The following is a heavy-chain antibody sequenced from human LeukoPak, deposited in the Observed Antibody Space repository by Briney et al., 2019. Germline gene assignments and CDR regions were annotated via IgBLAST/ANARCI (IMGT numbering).Heavy chain of an antibody. CDR2: INYSGST. CDR1: GGSISNYF. J-gene: IGHJ4*02. CDR3: ARMSSGYYIDY. D-gene: IGHD3-22*01. V-gene: IGHV4-59*01. Sequence: SETLSLTCTFSGGSISNYFWNWIRQTPGKGLEWIGSINYSGSTNYNPSLKSRGTMSVDTSKNQFSLKLTSVTAADTAVYYCARMSSGYYIDYWGQETLVTVSS.